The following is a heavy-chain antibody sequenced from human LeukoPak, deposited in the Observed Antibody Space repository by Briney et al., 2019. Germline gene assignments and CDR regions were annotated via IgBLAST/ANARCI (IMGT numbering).Heavy chain of an antibody. CDR2: IYYNGST. J-gene: IGHJ6*03. CDR3: ARGALRYFDWLKKDYYYMDV. CDR1: GGSINTYY. Sequence: SETLSLTCTVSGGSINTYYWSWIRQPPGKGLEWIGYIYYNGSTNYNPSLKSRVTLSMDTSKNQFSLRLSSVTAADTAVYYCARGALRYFDWLKKDYYYMDVWGKGTTVTISS. V-gene: IGHV4-59*01. D-gene: IGHD3-9*01.